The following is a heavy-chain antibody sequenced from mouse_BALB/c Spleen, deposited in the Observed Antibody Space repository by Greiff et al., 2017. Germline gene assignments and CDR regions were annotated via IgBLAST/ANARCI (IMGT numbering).Heavy chain of an antibody. J-gene: IGHJ2*01. Sequence: QVQLQQSGPGLVQPSQSLSITCTVSGFSLTSYGVHWVRQSPGKGLEWLGVIWSGGSTDYNAAFISRLSISKDNSKSQVFFKMNSLQANDTAIYYCARNGDYDGYPYYFDYWGQGTTLTVSS. D-gene: IGHD2-3*01. V-gene: IGHV2-2*02. CDR3: ARNGDYDGYPYYFDY. CDR1: GFSLTSYG. CDR2: IWSGGST.